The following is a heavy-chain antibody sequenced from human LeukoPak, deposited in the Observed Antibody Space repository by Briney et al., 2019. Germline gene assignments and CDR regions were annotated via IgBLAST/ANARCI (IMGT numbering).Heavy chain of an antibody. Sequence: GRSLRLSCAASGFTFDDYAMHWVRQAPGKGLEWVSGIGWNSGGIVYADSVKGRFTISRDNAKNSLYLQMNSLRAEDTAIYYCAKDSDFWSGSSSDFDYWGQGTLVTVSS. J-gene: IGHJ4*02. CDR1: GFTFDDYA. V-gene: IGHV3-9*01. CDR3: AKDSDFWSGSSSDFDY. CDR2: IGWNSGGI. D-gene: IGHD3-3*01.